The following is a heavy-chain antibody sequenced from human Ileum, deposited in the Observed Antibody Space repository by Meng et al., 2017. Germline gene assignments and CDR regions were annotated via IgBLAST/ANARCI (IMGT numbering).Heavy chain of an antibody. CDR2: ISDDGSNK. Sequence: GGSLRLSCVVSGFTFSRYAFHWVRQAPGKGLEWVSLISDDGSNKADADSVKGRFTISRDNSMSTVYLKMNSLKTEDTAVYYCVRSRCGGGRCYLDSWGQGTLVTVSS. J-gene: IGHJ4*02. D-gene: IGHD2-15*01. CDR1: GFTFSRYA. V-gene: IGHV3-30*04. CDR3: VRSRCGGGRCYLDS.